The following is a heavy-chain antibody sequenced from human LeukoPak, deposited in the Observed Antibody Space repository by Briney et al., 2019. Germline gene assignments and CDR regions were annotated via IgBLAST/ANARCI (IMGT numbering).Heavy chain of an antibody. V-gene: IGHV3-21*01. Sequence: PGGSLRLSCAVSGFTFSIYGMNWVRQAPGKGLEWVSSISSDATNIYYADSAKGRFTVSRDNAKNSLFLEMNSLRAEDTAVYYCARDGSGSGDCWGQGTLVTVSS. D-gene: IGHD2-15*01. J-gene: IGHJ4*02. CDR3: ARDGSGSGDC. CDR1: GFTFSIYG. CDR2: ISSDATNI.